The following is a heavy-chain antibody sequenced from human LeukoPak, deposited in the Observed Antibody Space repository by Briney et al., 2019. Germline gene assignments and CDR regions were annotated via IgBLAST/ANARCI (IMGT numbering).Heavy chain of an antibody. CDR3: TTRLQHHFDY. J-gene: IGHJ4*02. D-gene: IGHD1-1*01. CDR1: RFTFSNHA. V-gene: IGHV3-23*01. Sequence: GGSLRLSWVASRFTFSNHAMTWVRQAPGKGLEWVSAITGSGPTTFYADSVRGRFTISRDDFLNMVHLQMNSLTVEDTAVYYCTTRLQHHFDYWGQGAQVTVSS. CDR2: ITGSGPTT.